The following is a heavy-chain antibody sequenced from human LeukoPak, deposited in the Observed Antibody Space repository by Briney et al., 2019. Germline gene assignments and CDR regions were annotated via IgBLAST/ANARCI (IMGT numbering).Heavy chain of an antibody. CDR3: ARRWLREEEYNWFDP. CDR2: INHSGST. D-gene: IGHD5-12*01. Sequence: SETLSLTCAVYGGSFSSYFWSWIRQPPGKGLEWIGEINHSGSTNYDPSLKSRVTISVDTSKNQFSLKLSSVTAADTAVYYCARRWLREEEYNWFDPWGQGTLVTVSS. CDR1: GGSFSSYF. V-gene: IGHV4-34*01. J-gene: IGHJ5*02.